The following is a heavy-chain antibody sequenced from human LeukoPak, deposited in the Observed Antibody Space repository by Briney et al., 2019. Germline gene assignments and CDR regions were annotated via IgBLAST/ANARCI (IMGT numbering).Heavy chain of an antibody. D-gene: IGHD1-26*01. V-gene: IGHV5-51*01. J-gene: IGHJ4*02. CDR3: ARSVGATPLDY. CDR1: GYSFTSYW. Sequence: GESLKISCKGSGYSFTSYWIAWARQRPGKGLAWMGIIYPSDSATTYSPSFQGQVTISADKSISTAYLQWSSLTASDTAMYYCARSVGATPLDYWGQGTPVTVSS. CDR2: IYPSDSAT.